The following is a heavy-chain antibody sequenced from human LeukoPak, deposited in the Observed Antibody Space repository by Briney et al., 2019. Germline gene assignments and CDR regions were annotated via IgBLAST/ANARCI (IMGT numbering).Heavy chain of an antibody. CDR1: GGTFSSYA. CDR2: IIPIFGTA. J-gene: IGHJ4*02. CDR3: ARAAPLHTYYYDSSGYPN. D-gene: IGHD3-22*01. V-gene: IGHV1-69*13. Sequence: GASVKASCKASGGTFSSYAISWVRQAPGQGLEWMGGIIPIFGTANYAQKFQGRVTITADESTSTAYMELSSLRSEDTAVYYCARAAPLHTYYYDSSGYPNWGQGTLVTVSS.